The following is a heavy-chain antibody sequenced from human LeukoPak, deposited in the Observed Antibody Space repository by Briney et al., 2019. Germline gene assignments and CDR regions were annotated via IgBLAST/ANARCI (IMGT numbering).Heavy chain of an antibody. D-gene: IGHD6-19*01. V-gene: IGHV4-59*01. Sequence: PSETLSLTCTVSGGSISSYYWSWIRQPPGKGLEWIGYIYYSGSTNYNPSLKSRVTISVDTSKNQFSLKLSSVTAADTAVYYCARGSGSIAVAGIVYYYYYMDVWGKGTTVTISS. CDR2: IYYSGST. CDR1: GGSISSYY. CDR3: ARGSGSIAVAGIVYYYYYMDV. J-gene: IGHJ6*03.